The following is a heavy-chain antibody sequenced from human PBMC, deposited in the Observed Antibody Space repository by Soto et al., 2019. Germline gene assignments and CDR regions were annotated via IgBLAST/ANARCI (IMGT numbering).Heavy chain of an antibody. D-gene: IGHD2-8*02. CDR3: TGEVASGS. Sequence: QVQLVESGGGVVQPGRSLRLSCAVSGFTVSTYGMHWVRQAPGKGLEWVAVISRDGGTKFYADSVKGRFTISRDNSRNTLFLEMSSLRGDDMAVYHCTGEVASGSWGQGTLVTVSS. CDR2: ISRDGGTK. V-gene: IGHV3-30*03. CDR1: GFTVSTYG. J-gene: IGHJ5*02.